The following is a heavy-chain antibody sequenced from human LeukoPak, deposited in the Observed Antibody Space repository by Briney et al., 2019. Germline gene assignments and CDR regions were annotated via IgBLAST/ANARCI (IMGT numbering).Heavy chain of an antibody. CDR3: ARGAAAADH. CDR1: GFTFSDYS. J-gene: IGHJ4*02. V-gene: IGHV3-48*02. CDR2: ISTGSSIV. D-gene: IGHD6-13*01. Sequence: PGGSLRLSCAASGFTFSDYSMNWVRQAQGKGLEWVSYISTGSSIVYYADSVKGRFTISRDNAEKSLYLQMNSLRDDDTGVYYCARGAAAADHWGQGTPVTVSS.